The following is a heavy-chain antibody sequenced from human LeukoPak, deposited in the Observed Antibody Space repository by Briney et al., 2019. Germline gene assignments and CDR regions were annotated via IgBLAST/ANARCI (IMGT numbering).Heavy chain of an antibody. J-gene: IGHJ5*02. CDR3: AKDGPLGWYSSVGGRFGLNWFDP. D-gene: IGHD6-19*01. Sequence: GGSLRLSCVASGFTFSESWMTWVRQAPGKGLEWVASIKHDEREEYYADSVKGRFSMSRDNGKNSLYLQMNSLRGEDTAVYYCAKDGPLGWYSSVGGRFGLNWFDPWGQGTLVTVSS. CDR2: IKHDEREE. V-gene: IGHV3-7*03. CDR1: GFTFSESW.